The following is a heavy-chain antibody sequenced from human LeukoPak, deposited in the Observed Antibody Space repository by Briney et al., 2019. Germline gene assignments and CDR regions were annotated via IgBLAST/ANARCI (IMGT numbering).Heavy chain of an antibody. J-gene: IGHJ4*02. CDR3: ARDHDFWSGYYGDY. CDR1: GFTFSSYA. D-gene: IGHD3-3*01. CDR2: ISYDGSNK. V-gene: IGHV3-30-3*01. Sequence: PGGSLRLSCAASGFTFSSYAMHWVCQAPGKGLEWVAVISYDGSNKYYADSVKGRFTISRDNSKNTLYLQMNSLRAEDTAVYYCARDHDFWSGYYGDYWGQGTLVTVSS.